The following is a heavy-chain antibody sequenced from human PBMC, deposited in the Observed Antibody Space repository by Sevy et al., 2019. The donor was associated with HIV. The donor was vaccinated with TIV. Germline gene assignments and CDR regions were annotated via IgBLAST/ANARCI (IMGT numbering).Heavy chain of an antibody. D-gene: IGHD3-22*01. CDR3: ARTYYYDSSGYYPDY. Sequence: SETLSLTCTVSGGSISSGDYYWSWIRQPPGKGLEWIGYIYYSGSTYYNPSLKSRVTISVDTSKNQFSLKLSSVTAADTAEYYCARTYYYDSSGYYPDYWGQGTLVTVSS. V-gene: IGHV4-30-4*01. CDR2: IYYSGST. J-gene: IGHJ4*02. CDR1: GGSISSGDYY.